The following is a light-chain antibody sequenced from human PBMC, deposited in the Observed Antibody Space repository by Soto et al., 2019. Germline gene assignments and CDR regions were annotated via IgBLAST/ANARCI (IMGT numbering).Light chain of an antibody. CDR3: QQYNSYSQFT. CDR2: KAS. J-gene: IGKJ3*01. Sequence: DIQMTQSPSTLSASVGDRVTITCRASQSSKNWLAWYQQKPGEAPKLLIYKASTLESGVTSRFSGSGSGTEFTLTINCLQPDDVATYHCQQYNSYSQFTFGPGTKVDIK. CDR1: QSSKNW. V-gene: IGKV1-5*03.